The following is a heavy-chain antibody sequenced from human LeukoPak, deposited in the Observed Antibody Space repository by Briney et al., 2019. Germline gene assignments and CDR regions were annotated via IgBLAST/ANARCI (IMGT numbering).Heavy chain of an antibody. CDR2: IYPDDSDT. CDR1: GYIFSRSW. V-gene: IGHV5-51*01. D-gene: IGHD3-22*01. CDR3: ARQAYDYDSSRSLTGYYFDY. Sequence: GESLKISCKGSGYIFSRSWTGWVRQMPGKGLEYMGVIYPDDSDTRYSPSFQGQVTISADKSIDTAYLHWSSLKASDTAMYYCARQAYDYDSSRSLTGYYFDYWGQGTLVTVSS. J-gene: IGHJ4*02.